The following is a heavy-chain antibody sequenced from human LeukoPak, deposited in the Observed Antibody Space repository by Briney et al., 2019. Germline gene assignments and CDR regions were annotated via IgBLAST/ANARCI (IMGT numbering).Heavy chain of an antibody. Sequence: QPGGSLRLSCAASGFTFSSYGMHWVRQAPGKGLEWVAVIWYDGSNKYYADSVKCRFTISRDNSKNTLYLQMNSLRAEDTAVYYCARAYCSSTSCYAGGFDYWGQGTLVTVSS. J-gene: IGHJ4*02. D-gene: IGHD2-2*01. CDR3: ARAYCSSTSCYAGGFDY. V-gene: IGHV3-33*01. CDR1: GFTFSSYG. CDR2: IWYDGSNK.